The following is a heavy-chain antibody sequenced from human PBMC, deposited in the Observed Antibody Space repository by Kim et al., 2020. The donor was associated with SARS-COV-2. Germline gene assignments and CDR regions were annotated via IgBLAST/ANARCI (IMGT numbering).Heavy chain of an antibody. CDR2: ISYDGSNK. V-gene: IGHV3-30*04. Sequence: GGSLRLSCAASGFTFSSYAMHWVRQAPGKGLEWVAVISYDGSNKYYADSVKGRFTISRDNSKNTLYLQMNSLRAEDTAVYYCARDRQGIAAAGLDYWGQGTLVTVSS. D-gene: IGHD6-13*01. CDR1: GFTFSSYA. J-gene: IGHJ4*02. CDR3: ARDRQGIAAAGLDY.